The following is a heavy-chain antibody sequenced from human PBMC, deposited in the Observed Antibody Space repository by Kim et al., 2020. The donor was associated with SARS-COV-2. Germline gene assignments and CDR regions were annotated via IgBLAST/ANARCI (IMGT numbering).Heavy chain of an antibody. CDR2: INTNTGNP. D-gene: IGHD3-3*01. V-gene: IGHV7-4-1*02. J-gene: IGHJ5*02. CDR3: VREVSPTGASYTHYDFWTGSSSAVNLFDP. CDR1: GYSFPNYD. Sequence: ASVKVSCKASGYSFPNYDINWVRQAPGQGLEWMGWINTNTGNPTYAQDFTGRFVFSLDTSVSTAYLQIRSLKADDTAVYYCVREVSPTGASYTHYDFWTGSSSAVNLFDPWGQGTLVTVSS.